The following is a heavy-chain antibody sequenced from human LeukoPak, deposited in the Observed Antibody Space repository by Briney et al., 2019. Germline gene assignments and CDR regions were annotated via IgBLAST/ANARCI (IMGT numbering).Heavy chain of an antibody. V-gene: IGHV3-23*01. CDR1: GFTLSSYA. D-gene: IGHD5-24*01. CDR3: AKEDGYDFRYYYMDV. Sequence: GGSLRLSCAASGFTLSSYAMSWVRQAPGKGLEWVSAISVSGNTYHADSVKGRFTISRDNSKNTLYLQMNSLRAEDTAVYYCAKEDGYDFRYYYMDVWGKGTTVTVSS. CDR2: ISVSGNT. J-gene: IGHJ6*03.